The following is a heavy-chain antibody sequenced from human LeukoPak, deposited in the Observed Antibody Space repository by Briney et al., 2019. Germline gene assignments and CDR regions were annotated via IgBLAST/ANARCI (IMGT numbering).Heavy chain of an antibody. D-gene: IGHD3-22*01. V-gene: IGHV4-34*01. Sequence: SETLSLTCAVYGGSFSGYYWSWIRQPPGKGLEWIGEINHSGSTNYNPSLKSRVTISVDTSKNQFSLKLSSVTAADTAVYYCACLTTADAFDIWGQGTMVTVSS. CDR3: ACLTTADAFDI. CDR2: INHSGST. J-gene: IGHJ3*02. CDR1: GGSFSGYY.